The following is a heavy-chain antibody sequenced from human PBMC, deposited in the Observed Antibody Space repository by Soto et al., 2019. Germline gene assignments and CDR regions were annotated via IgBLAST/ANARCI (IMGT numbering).Heavy chain of an antibody. CDR2: IWYDGSNK. Sequence: QVQLVESGGGVVQPGRSLRLSCAASGFTFSSYGIHWVRQAPGKGLEWVAVIWYDGSNKYYADSVKGRFTISRDNSKNTLYLQMNSLRAEDTAVYYCARDRRDLRMFDYWGQGTLVTVSS. D-gene: IGHD2-15*01. CDR1: GFTFSSYG. CDR3: ARDRRDLRMFDY. V-gene: IGHV3-33*01. J-gene: IGHJ4*02.